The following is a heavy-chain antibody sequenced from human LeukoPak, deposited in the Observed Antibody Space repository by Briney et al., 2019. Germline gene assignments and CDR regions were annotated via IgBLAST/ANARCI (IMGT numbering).Heavy chain of an antibody. Sequence: GASVKVSCKASGYTFTGYYMHWVRQAPGQGLEWMGWINPNSGGTNYAQKFQGRVTMTRDTSISTAYMELSRPRSDDTAVYYCARADFNSSWYQFDYWGQGTLVTVSS. CDR1: GYTFTGYY. CDR2: INPNSGGT. J-gene: IGHJ4*02. D-gene: IGHD6-13*01. CDR3: ARADFNSSWYQFDY. V-gene: IGHV1-2*02.